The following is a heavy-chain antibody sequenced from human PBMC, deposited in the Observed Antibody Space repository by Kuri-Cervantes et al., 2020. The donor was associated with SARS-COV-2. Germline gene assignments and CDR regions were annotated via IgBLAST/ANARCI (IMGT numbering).Heavy chain of an antibody. CDR2: ISGNGDTT. J-gene: IGHJ1*01. D-gene: IGHD6-19*01. CDR3: AARRWLGVPIAPVELYIHV. Sequence: GGSLRPSCAASGFTFSNYAINWVRQGPGKGLEWVSEISGNGDTTFYADSVKGRFTVSRDNPENTLYLQMSNLRAEDTAVYYCAARRWLGVPIAPVELYIHVWGQGTLVTVSS. CDR1: GFTFSNYA. V-gene: IGHV3-23*01.